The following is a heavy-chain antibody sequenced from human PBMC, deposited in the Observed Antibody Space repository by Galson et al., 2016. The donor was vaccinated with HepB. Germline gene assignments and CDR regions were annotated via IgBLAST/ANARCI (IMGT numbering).Heavy chain of an antibody. CDR3: ATWGIAARKVDY. V-gene: IGHV3-48*02. CDR2: ISSRSSTI. CDR1: GFTFSSYS. J-gene: IGHJ4*02. Sequence: RLSCAASGFTFSSYSMNWVRQAPGKGLEWVSYISSRSSTIYYADSVKGRFTISRDNAKNPLYLQMNSLRDEDTAVYYCATWGIAARKVDYWGQGTLVTVSS. D-gene: IGHD6-6*01.